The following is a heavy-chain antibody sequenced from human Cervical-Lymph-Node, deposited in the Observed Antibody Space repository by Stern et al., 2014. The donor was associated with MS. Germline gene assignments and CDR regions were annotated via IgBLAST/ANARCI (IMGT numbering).Heavy chain of an antibody. V-gene: IGHV1-69*01. CDR1: GGTLISYP. J-gene: IGHJ5*02. CDR2: LMPILGTS. CDR3: ARHLGSHESGWFDP. Sequence: VQLVQSGAEVKKPGSSVKVSCQASGGTLISYPISWVRQAPGTGLEWLGGLMPILGTSNYAHKFQGRVTITADESTTTIYMELRSLKSEDTAVYYCARHLGSHESGWFDPWGQGTLVTVSS. D-gene: IGHD1-26*01.